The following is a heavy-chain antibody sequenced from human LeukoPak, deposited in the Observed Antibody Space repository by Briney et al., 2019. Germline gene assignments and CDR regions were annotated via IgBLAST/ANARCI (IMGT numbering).Heavy chain of an antibody. CDR2: IYTSGST. V-gene: IGHV4-4*07. Sequence: SETLSLTCTVSGGSISSYYWSWIRHPAGKGLEWIGRIYTSGSTNYNPSLKSRVTMSVNTSKNQFSLKLSSVTAADTAVYYCARGTIFGVGNAFDIWGQGTLVTVSS. CDR1: GGSISSYY. CDR3: ARGTIFGVGNAFDI. J-gene: IGHJ3*02. D-gene: IGHD3-3*01.